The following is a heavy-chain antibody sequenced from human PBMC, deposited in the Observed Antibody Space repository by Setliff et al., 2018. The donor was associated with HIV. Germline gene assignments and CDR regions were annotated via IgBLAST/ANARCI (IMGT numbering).Heavy chain of an antibody. J-gene: IGHJ4*02. CDR3: AKAARDYYDSSGYYIGIDY. D-gene: IGHD3-22*01. CDR1: GGTFSNYA. V-gene: IGHV1-69*05. CDR2: IIPMYGVT. Sequence: SVKVSCKASGGTFSNYALSWVRQAPGQGPEWMGGIIPMYGVTNYAQKFQGRVTITTDESTSTAYMELSSLRSEDTAVYYCAKAARDYYDSSGYYIGIDYWGRGTLVTVSS.